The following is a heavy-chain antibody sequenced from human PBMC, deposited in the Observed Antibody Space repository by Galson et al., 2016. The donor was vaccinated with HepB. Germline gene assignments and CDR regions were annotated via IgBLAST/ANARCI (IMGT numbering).Heavy chain of an antibody. J-gene: IGHJ4*02. CDR2: IFHTGDA. CDR1: GDSIISNRW. D-gene: IGHD2-15*01. CDR3: AKVERALGYDS. V-gene: IGHV4-4*02. Sequence: ETLSLTCTVSGDSIISNRWWNWVRQPPGKGLEWIGEIFHTGDAKYNPSLKSRVVISLDKARNQFFLNVNSLTAADKAIYYCAKVERALGYDSWGQGTLVTVSS.